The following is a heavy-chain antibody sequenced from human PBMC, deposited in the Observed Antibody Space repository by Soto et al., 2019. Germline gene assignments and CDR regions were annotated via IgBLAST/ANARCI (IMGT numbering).Heavy chain of an antibody. CDR1: GFTFSNAW. CDR3: TTEGSSYYYDSSGYGYYYGMYV. D-gene: IGHD3-22*01. Sequence: PGGSLRLSCAASGFTFSNAWMNWVRQAPGKGLEWVGRIKSKTDGGTTDYAAPVKGRFTISRDDSKNTLYLQMNSLKTEDTAVYYCTTEGSSYYYDSSGYGYYYGMYVWGQGTTVTVSS. CDR2: IKSKTDGGTT. J-gene: IGHJ6*02. V-gene: IGHV3-15*07.